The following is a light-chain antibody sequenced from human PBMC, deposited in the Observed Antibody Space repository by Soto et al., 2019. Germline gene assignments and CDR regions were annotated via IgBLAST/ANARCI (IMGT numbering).Light chain of an antibody. V-gene: IGKV1-8*01. CDR2: TES. CDR1: QYISTY. CDR3: SQNYSHSVT. J-gene: IGKJ4*01. Sequence: AIRMPQSPSSFSASTGDRVTINCRSRQYISTYLALYQQKPGKAPNLLIHTESTLQSGVPSRFSGSRSGTDFTLSLSRLHSEECETYFCSQNYSHSVTVGGGTEVEL.